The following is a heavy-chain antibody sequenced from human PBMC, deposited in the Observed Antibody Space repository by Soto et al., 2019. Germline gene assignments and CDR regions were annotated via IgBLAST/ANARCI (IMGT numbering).Heavy chain of an antibody. V-gene: IGHV1-46*01. CDR2: INPSGGST. CDR1: GYTFTSYY. Sequence: ASVKVSYKASGYTFTSYYMHWVRQAPGQGLEWMGIINPSGGSTSYAQKFQGRVTMTRDTSTSTVYMELSSLRSEDTAVYYCVREDIVASNYYYGMDVWGQGTTVTVSS. CDR3: VREDIVASNYYYGMDV. D-gene: IGHD5-12*01. J-gene: IGHJ6*02.